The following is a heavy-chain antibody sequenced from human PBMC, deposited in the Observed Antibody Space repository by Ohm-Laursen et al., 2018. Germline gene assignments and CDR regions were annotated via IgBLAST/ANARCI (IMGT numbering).Heavy chain of an antibody. D-gene: IGHD3-3*01. CDR1: GFTFSGSA. V-gene: IGHV3-73*01. CDR2: IRSKANSYAT. J-gene: IGHJ3*02. Sequence: SLRLSCSASGFTFSGSAMHWVRQASGKGLEWVGRIRSKANSYATAYAASVKGRFTISRDDSKNTAYLQMNSLKTEDTAVYYCTRDGYDFWSGYYTRDAFDIWGQGTMVSVSP. CDR3: TRDGYDFWSGYYTRDAFDI.